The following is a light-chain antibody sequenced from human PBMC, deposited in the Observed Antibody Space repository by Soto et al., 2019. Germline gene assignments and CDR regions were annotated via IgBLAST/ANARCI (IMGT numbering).Light chain of an antibody. V-gene: IGKV3-20*01. CDR1: QSVSSSY. CDR3: QQYTGSPWT. Sequence: EIVLTQSPGTLSLSPGERATLSCRASQSVSSSYLAWYQQKPGQAPRLLIYGASSRATGIPDRFSGSGSGTDFTLTISRLEPEDFAVYFCQQYTGSPWTFDQGTKVEIK. J-gene: IGKJ1*01. CDR2: GAS.